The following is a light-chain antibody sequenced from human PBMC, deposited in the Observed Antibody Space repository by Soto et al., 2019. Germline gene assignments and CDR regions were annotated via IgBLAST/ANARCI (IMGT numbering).Light chain of an antibody. J-gene: IGKJ2*01. CDR2: AAS. CDR1: QRISSN. CDR3: PHYHNWPPYT. V-gene: IGKV3-15*01. Sequence: EIVMTQSPATLSVSPGERATLSCRASQRISSNLAWYQHKTGQAPRLLIYAASARATGIPARFSGSGSETAFTLTISSLHSEDFAAYYCPHYHNWPPYTLGQGTRLEIK.